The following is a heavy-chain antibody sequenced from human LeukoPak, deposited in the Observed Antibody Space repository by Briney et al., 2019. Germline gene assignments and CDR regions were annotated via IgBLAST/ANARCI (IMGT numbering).Heavy chain of an antibody. D-gene: IGHD6-13*01. CDR2: INHSGST. J-gene: IGHJ5*02. Sequence: PSETLSLTCAVYGGSFSGYYWSWIRQPPGKGLEWIGEINHSGSTNYNPSLKRRVTISVDTSKNQFSLKLSSVTAADTAVYYCARRYSSSWYGFPRVVDPWGQGTLVTVSS. V-gene: IGHV4-34*01. CDR3: ARRYSSSWYGFPRVVDP. CDR1: GGSFSGYY.